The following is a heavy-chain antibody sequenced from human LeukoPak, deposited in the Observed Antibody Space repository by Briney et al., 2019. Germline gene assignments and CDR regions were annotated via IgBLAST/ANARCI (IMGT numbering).Heavy chain of an antibody. CDR3: ARLKWELPEYFDY. V-gene: IGHV4-39*01. CDR2: IYYSGST. CDR1: GGSISSSSYS. D-gene: IGHD1-26*01. Sequence: SETLSLTCTVSGGSISSSSYSWGWIRQPPGKGLEWIGSIYYSGSTYYNPSLKSRVTISVDTSKNQFSLKLSSVTAADTAVYYCARLKWELPEYFDYWGQGTLVTVSS. J-gene: IGHJ4*02.